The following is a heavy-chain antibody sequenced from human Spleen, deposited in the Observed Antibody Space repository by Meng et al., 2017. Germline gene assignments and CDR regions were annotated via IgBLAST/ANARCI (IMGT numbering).Heavy chain of an antibody. V-gene: IGHV4-31*03. CDR2: IYYSGST. J-gene: IGHJ4*02. Sequence: VQLQESGPGLVKPYQTLSPPCTVTRGSVSTGTYYWGWIRQPPGKGLEWIGSIYYSGSTYYNPSLKSRVFISLDTSQNQFSLNLNSVTAADTAVYYCARGGRTGGDFAYWGQGTLVTVSS. D-gene: IGHD1-1*01. CDR3: ARGGRTGGDFAY. CDR1: RGSVSTGTYY.